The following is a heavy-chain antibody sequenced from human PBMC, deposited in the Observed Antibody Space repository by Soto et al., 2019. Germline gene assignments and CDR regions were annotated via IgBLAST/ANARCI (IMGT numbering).Heavy chain of an antibody. Sequence: SVKVSCKASGCTFSSYAISWVRQAPGQGLEWMGGIIPIFGTANYAQKFQGRVTITAEKSTSTAYMELSSLRSEDTAVYYCARDGQKWKDAFDIWGQGTMFTVSS. D-gene: IGHD1-1*01. CDR3: ARDGQKWKDAFDI. J-gene: IGHJ3*02. CDR2: IIPIFGTA. CDR1: GCTFSSYA. V-gene: IGHV1-69*06.